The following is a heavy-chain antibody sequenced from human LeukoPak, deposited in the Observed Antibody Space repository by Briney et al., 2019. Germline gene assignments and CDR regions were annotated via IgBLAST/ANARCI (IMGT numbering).Heavy chain of an antibody. CDR2: IIPISGTA. J-gene: IGHJ6*02. Sequence: ASVKVSCKASGGTFNNDAISWVRQAPGQGLEWMGGIIPISGTANYAQKFQGRVTITADESTSTAYMELSGLRSEDTAVYYCARGVMVRGKYYYYAMDVWGQGTTVTVSS. V-gene: IGHV1-69*13. CDR3: ARGVMVRGKYYYYAMDV. CDR1: GGTFNNDA. D-gene: IGHD3-10*01.